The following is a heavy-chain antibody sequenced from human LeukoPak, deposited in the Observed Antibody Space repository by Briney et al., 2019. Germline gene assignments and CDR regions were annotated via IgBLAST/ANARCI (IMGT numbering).Heavy chain of an antibody. CDR1: GGTFSSYA. J-gene: IGHJ5*02. D-gene: IGHD2-15*01. CDR2: IIPIFGTA. V-gene: IGHV1-69*01. CDR3: ARGGLRFYCSGGSCSLNWFDP. Sequence: ASVKVSCKASGGTFSSYAISWVRQAPGQGLEWMGGIIPIFGTANYAQKFQGRVTITADESTSTAYMELSSLRSEDTAVYYCARGGLRFYCSGGSCSLNWFDPWGQGTLVTVSS.